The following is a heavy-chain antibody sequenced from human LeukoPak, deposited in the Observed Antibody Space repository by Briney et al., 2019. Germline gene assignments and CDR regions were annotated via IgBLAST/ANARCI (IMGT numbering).Heavy chain of an antibody. CDR1: GFRFSDYY. V-gene: IGHV3-11*01. CDR3: AKGGIRYGYWFDH. CDR2: ISNTGNSI. J-gene: IGHJ5*02. D-gene: IGHD3-10*01. Sequence: PGGSLRLSCAATGFRFSDYYMSWIRQAPGKGLEWVAYISNTGNSIFYADSVKGRFTISRDHAKNSLSLQLNSLRAEDTAVYYCAKGGIRYGYWFDHWGQGTLVTVSS.